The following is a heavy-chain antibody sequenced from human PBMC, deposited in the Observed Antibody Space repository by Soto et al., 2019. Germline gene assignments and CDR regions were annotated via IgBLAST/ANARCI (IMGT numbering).Heavy chain of an antibody. Sequence: GESLKISCKGFGYSFPTYWIGWVRQIPGKGLEWMGFIDPNFSNIRYSPSFQGQVTISADKSINTAYLQWSSLQASDTAIYYCARRTYTSGWRHYFDNCGQGTMVTVYS. D-gene: IGHD6-19*01. V-gene: IGHV5-51*01. J-gene: IGHJ4*02. CDR1: GYSFPTYW. CDR2: IDPNFSNI. CDR3: ARRTYTSGWRHYFDN.